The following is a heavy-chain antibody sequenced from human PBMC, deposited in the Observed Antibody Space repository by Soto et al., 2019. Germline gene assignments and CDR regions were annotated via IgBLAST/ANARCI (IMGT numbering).Heavy chain of an antibody. CDR2: IYLGDSET. CDR1: GNYYLCMYF. V-gene: IGHV5-51*01. J-gene: IGHJ3*01. CDR3: ERNRREIVETNDQIAI. D-gene: IGHD2-21*01. Sequence: PVESLKICFESSGNYYLCMYFIALLRQTSGRGLEWIGFIYLGDSETTYRPSFQGRVTFSADKSTRTDYLQWTGMKASESATYYCERNRREIVETNDQIAIWGQGTKV.